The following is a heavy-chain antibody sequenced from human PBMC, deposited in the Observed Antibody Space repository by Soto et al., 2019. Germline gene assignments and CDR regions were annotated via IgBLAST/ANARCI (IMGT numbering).Heavy chain of an antibody. CDR1: GFPFSSYC. D-gene: IGHD5-18*01. V-gene: IGHV3-30*18. J-gene: IGHJ6*02. CDR3: AKDAAWIQLWFLMDV. Sequence: PGGSLRLSCAASGFPFSSYCMHWVRQAPGKGLEWVAVISYDGSNKYYADSVKGRFTISRDNSKNTLYLQMNSLRAEDTAVYYCAKDAAWIQLWFLMDVWGQGTTVTVSS. CDR2: ISYDGSNK.